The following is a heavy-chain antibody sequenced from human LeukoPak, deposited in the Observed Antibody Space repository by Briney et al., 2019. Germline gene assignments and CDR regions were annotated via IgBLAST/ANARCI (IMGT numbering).Heavy chain of an antibody. J-gene: IGHJ3*02. CDR2: ISSSSSYI. D-gene: IGHD4-17*01. Sequence: GGSLRLSCAASGFTFSSYSMNWVRQAPGKGLEWVSSISSSSSYIYYADSVKGRFTISRDNAKNTLYLQMSSLRAEDMAVYYCAKTLTTVTISDAFDIWGQGTMVTVSS. CDR3: AKTLTTVTISDAFDI. V-gene: IGHV3-21*04. CDR1: GFTFSSYS.